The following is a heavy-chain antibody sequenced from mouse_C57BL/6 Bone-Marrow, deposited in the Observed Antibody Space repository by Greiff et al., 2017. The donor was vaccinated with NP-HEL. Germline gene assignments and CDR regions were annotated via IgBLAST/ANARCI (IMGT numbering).Heavy chain of an antibody. CDR1: GYTFTSYW. V-gene: IGHV1-5*01. Sequence: VQLQQSGTVLARPGASVKMSCKTSGYTFTSYWMHWVKQRPGQGLEWIGAIYPGNSDTSYNQKFKGKAKLTAVTSASTAYMELSSLTNEDSAVYYGTRTVDSSGYVFAYWGQGTLVTVSA. CDR3: TRTVDSSGYVFAY. CDR2: IYPGNSDT. D-gene: IGHD3-2*02. J-gene: IGHJ3*01.